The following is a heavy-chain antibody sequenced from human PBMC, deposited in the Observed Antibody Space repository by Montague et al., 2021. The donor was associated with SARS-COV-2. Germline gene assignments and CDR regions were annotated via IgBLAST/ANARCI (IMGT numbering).Heavy chain of an antibody. CDR1: GFSLSTSGVG. D-gene: IGHD6-19*01. V-gene: IGHV2-5*02. CDR3: AHRPGAGIAVAGLRY. CDR2: IYWDDDK. Sequence: PALVKPTQTLTLTCTFSGFSLSTSGVGVGWIRQPPGKALEWLALIYWDDDKRYSPSLKSRLTITKDTSKNQVVLTMTNMDPVDTATYYCAHRPGAGIAVAGLRYWGQGTLVTVSS. J-gene: IGHJ4*02.